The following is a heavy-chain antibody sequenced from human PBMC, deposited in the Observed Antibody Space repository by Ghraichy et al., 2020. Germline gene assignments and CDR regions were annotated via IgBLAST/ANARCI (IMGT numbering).Heavy chain of an antibody. CDR3: ARDSRHIVEGFDY. Sequence: GGSLRLSCAASGFTFSSYGMHWVRQAPGKGLEWVAVIWYDGSNKYYADSVKGRFTISRDNSKNTLYLQMNSLRAEDTAVYYCARDSRHIVEGFDYWGQGTLVTVSS. D-gene: IGHD2-21*01. CDR1: GFTFSSYG. V-gene: IGHV3-33*01. CDR2: IWYDGSNK. J-gene: IGHJ4*02.